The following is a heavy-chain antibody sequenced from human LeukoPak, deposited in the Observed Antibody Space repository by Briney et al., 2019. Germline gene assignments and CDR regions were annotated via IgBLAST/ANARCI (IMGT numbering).Heavy chain of an antibody. D-gene: IGHD4-17*01. J-gene: IGHJ2*01. CDR3: ARLFYGDLVWYFDL. V-gene: IGHV4-39*07. CDR1: DGSISSSTYY. Sequence: SETLSLTCTVSDGSISSSTYYWGCIRQPPGKGLEWLGSVYYSGSTYYNPSLKSRVTMSVDRSKNQFSLKPTSVTAADTALYYCARLFYGDLVWYFDLWGRGTLVTVSS. CDR2: VYYSGST.